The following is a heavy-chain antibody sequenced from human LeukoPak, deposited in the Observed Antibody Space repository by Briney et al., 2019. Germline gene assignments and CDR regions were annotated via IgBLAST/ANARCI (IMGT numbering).Heavy chain of an antibody. V-gene: IGHV4-59*01. CDR1: GGSISSYY. D-gene: IGHD3-22*01. CDR2: IYYSGST. CDR3: ARGLYYDDSSGYSYFDY. J-gene: IGHJ4*02. Sequence: SETLSLTCTVSGGSISSYYWSWIRHPPGKGLEWIGYIYYSGSTNYNPSLKSRVTISEDTSKNQFSLKLSSVTAADAAVYYCARGLYYDDSSGYSYFDYWGQGNLVTVSS.